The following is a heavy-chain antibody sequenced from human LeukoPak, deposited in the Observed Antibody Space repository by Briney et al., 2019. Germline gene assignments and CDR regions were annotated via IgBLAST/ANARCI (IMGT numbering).Heavy chain of an antibody. Sequence: GGSLRLSCAASGFTFSSYAMSWVRQAPGKGLEWVSAISGSGGSTYYADSVKGRFTISRDNSKNTLYLQMNSLRAEDTAVHYCTGGSDKVLSGEYYYYMDVWGTGTTVTVSS. CDR2: ISGSGGST. CDR1: GFTFSSYA. V-gene: IGHV3-23*01. J-gene: IGHJ6*03. D-gene: IGHD2/OR15-2a*01. CDR3: TGGSDKVLSGEYYYYMDV.